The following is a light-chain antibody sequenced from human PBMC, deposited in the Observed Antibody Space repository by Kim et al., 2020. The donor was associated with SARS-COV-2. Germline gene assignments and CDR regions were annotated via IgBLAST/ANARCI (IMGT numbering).Light chain of an antibody. CDR3: SSYTSSSTWV. J-gene: IGLJ3*02. CDR2: DVS. CDR1: SSDVGGYEY. Sequence: GQSITRSCTGTSSDVGGYEYVSWYQQHPGKAPTLMIYDVSKRPSGVSTRFSGSKSGNTAFLTISGLQAEDETDYYCSSYTSSSTWVFGGGTQLTVL. V-gene: IGLV2-14*04.